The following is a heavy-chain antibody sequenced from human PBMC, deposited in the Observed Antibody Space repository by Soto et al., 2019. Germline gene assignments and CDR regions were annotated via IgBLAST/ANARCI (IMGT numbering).Heavy chain of an antibody. CDR2: ISAHNGNT. V-gene: IGHV1-18*01. J-gene: IGHJ4*02. Sequence: QVHLVQSGAEVKKPGASGKVSCKASSYTFTSYGITRVRQAPGQGLARMGWISAHNGNTDYAQKVQGRVIVTRDTSTSPAYMELRGLRSDGRAVYYCARGRYGDYWGQGAVVTVSS. D-gene: IGHD1-1*01. CDR1: SYTFTSYG. CDR3: ARGRYGDY.